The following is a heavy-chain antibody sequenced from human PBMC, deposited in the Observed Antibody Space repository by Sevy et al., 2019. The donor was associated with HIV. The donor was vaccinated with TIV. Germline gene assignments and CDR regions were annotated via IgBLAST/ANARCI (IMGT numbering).Heavy chain of an antibody. CDR1: GYTFTGYY. Sequence: ASVKVSCKASGYTFTGYYMHWVRQAPGQGLEWMGRINPNSGGTNYAQKFQGRVTMTRDTSISTAYMELSRLRSDDTAVYYCARSRSYYDSSGYPLFDYWDQGTLVTVSS. V-gene: IGHV1-2*06. J-gene: IGHJ4*02. CDR3: ARSRSYYDSSGYPLFDY. CDR2: INPNSGGT. D-gene: IGHD3-22*01.